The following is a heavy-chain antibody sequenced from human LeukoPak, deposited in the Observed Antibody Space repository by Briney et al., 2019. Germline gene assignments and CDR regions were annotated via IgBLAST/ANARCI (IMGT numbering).Heavy chain of an antibody. CDR1: GYSFTNYG. D-gene: IGHD3-22*01. Sequence: ASVKVSCKTSGYSFTNYGITWVRQAPGQGLEWMGWINPSSGGTNYAQKFQGRVTVTRDTSISTAYMDLSRLRSDDTAVYYCARAGVWDYSDSSGYHNAAFDIWGQGTMVTVSS. V-gene: IGHV1-2*02. CDR3: ARAGVWDYSDSSGYHNAAFDI. CDR2: INPSSGGT. J-gene: IGHJ3*02.